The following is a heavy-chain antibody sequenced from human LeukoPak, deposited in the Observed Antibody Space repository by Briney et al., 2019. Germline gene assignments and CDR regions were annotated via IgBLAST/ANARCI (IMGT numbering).Heavy chain of an antibody. D-gene: IGHD3-10*01. V-gene: IGHV4-4*07. CDR1: GGSISSYY. Sequence: SETLSLTCTVSGGSISSYYWSWIRQPAGKGLEWIGRIYSGGSTNYNPSLKSRVTMSVDTSKNKFSLNLSSVTAADTAVYYCARAPGGFGELSLDYWGQGTLVTVSS. CDR2: IYSGGST. CDR3: ARAPGGFGELSLDY. J-gene: IGHJ4*02.